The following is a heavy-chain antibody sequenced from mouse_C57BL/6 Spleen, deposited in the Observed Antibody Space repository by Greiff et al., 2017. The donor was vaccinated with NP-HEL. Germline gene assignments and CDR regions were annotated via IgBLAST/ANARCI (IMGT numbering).Heavy chain of an antibody. CDR3: ARGAIYYDYDGRAWFAD. J-gene: IGHJ3*01. V-gene: IGHV1-19*01. CDR1: GYTFTDYY. Sequence: EVQLQQSGPVLVKPGASVKMSCKASGYTFTDYYMNWVKQSHGKSLEWIGVINPYNGGTSYNQKFKGKATLTVDKSSSTAYMELNSLTSEDSAVYYCARGAIYYDYDGRAWFADWGQGTLVTVSA. CDR2: INPYNGGT. D-gene: IGHD2-4*01.